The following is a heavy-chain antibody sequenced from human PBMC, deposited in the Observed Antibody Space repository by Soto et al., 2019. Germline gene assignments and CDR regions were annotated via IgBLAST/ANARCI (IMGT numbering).Heavy chain of an antibody. Sequence: EVQLVESGGGLVQAGGSLRLSCAASGFTVSSNYMSWVRQAPGKGLEWVSVIYSGGSTYYADSVKGRCTISRHNSKNTLYLQMNSLRAEDTAVYYCARDPHGDDAFDYWGQGTMVTVSS. CDR2: IYSGGST. V-gene: IGHV3-53*04. D-gene: IGHD4-17*01. CDR1: GFTVSSNY. CDR3: ARDPHGDDAFDY. J-gene: IGHJ4*02.